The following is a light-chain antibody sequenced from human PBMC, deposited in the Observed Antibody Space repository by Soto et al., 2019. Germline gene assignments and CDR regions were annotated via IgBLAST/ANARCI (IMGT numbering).Light chain of an antibody. J-gene: IGLJ1*01. CDR3: CSYTGSTTFV. V-gene: IGLV2-23*03. CDR2: EGS. CDR1: STDVGGYNL. Sequence: QSVLTQAASVSGSPGQSITISCTGSSTDVGGYNLVSWYQQHPGRAPKLMIYEGSKRPSGVSNRFSGSKSGNTASLTIFGLRAEDEADYYCCSYTGSTTFVFGTGTKLTVL.